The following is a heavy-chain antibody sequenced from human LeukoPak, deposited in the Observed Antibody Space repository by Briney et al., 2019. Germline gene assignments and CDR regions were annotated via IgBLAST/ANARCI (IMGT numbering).Heavy chain of an antibody. V-gene: IGHV3-23*01. CDR2: ISGSGDRT. CDR1: GFTFSNYA. Sequence: GGSLRLSCVGAGFTFSNYAMTWVRQAPGKGLGWVSGISGSGDRTYYADSVKGRFTISRDNSKNTLYLQMNSLTDDDSAVYYCAKGLQWELPFDYWGQGTLVTVSS. J-gene: IGHJ4*02. D-gene: IGHD1-26*01. CDR3: AKGLQWELPFDY.